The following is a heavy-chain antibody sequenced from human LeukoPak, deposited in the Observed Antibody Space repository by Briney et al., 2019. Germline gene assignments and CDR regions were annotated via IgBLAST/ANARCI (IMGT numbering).Heavy chain of an antibody. Sequence: ASVKVSCKASGYTFTSYGISWVRQAPGQGLEWMGWISAYNGNTNYAQKLQGRVTMTTDTSTSTAYMELRSLRSDDTAVYYCARVQAAAGHSYYYYGIHVWGQGTTVTVSS. CDR3: ARVQAAAGHSYYYYGIHV. CDR2: ISAYNGNT. J-gene: IGHJ6*02. V-gene: IGHV1-18*01. D-gene: IGHD6-13*01. CDR1: GYTFTSYG.